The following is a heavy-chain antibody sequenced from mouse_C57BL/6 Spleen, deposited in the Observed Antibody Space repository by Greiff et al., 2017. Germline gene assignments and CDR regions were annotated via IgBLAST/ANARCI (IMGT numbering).Heavy chain of an antibody. D-gene: IGHD2-4*01. J-gene: IGHJ2*01. Sequence: QVPLQQPGAELVRPGTSVKLSCKASGYTFTSYWMHWVKQRPGQGLEWIGVIDPSDSYTNYNQKFKGKATLTVDPSSSTAYMQLSSLTSEDSAVYYCARGGDYDPYDYWGQGTTLTVSS. CDR2: IDPSDSYT. CDR3: ARGGDYDPYDY. CDR1: GYTFTSYW. V-gene: IGHV1-59*01.